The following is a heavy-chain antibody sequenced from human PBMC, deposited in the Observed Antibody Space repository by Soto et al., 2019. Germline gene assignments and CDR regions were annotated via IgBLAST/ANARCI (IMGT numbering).Heavy chain of an antibody. D-gene: IGHD1-26*01. CDR1: GFTFSNFG. CDR2: IWYDGSEK. Sequence: GGSLRLSCAASGFTFSNFGMHWVRQAPGKGLEWVAFIWYDGSEKYNADSVQGRFTISRDNSKNTLYLQMNSLRAEDTAIYYCARSRETFDYWGQGTLVTVSS. J-gene: IGHJ4*02. V-gene: IGHV3-33*01. CDR3: ARSRETFDY.